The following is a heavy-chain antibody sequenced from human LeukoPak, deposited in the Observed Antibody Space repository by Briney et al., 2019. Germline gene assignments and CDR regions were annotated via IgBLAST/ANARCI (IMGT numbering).Heavy chain of an antibody. CDR2: ISAYNGNT. J-gene: IGHJ4*02. CDR3: ADGLRRGVDY. Sequence: EWMGWISAYNGNTNYAQKLQGRVTMTTDTSTSTAYMELRSLRSDDTAVYYCADGLRRGVDYWGQGTLVTVSS. V-gene: IGHV1-18*01. D-gene: IGHD5-12*01.